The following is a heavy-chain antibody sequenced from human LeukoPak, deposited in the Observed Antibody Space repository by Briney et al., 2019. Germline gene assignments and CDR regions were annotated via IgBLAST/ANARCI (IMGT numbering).Heavy chain of an antibody. CDR2: IIPIFGTA. CDR3: ARSPVGATTFELGRFDY. Sequence: ASVKVSCKASGGTFSSYAISWVRQAPGQGLEWMGGIIPIFGTANYAQKFQGRVTITADESTSTAYMELSSLRSEDTAVYYCARSPVGATTFELGRFDYWGQGTLVTVSS. CDR1: GGTFSSYA. D-gene: IGHD1-26*01. J-gene: IGHJ4*02. V-gene: IGHV1-69*13.